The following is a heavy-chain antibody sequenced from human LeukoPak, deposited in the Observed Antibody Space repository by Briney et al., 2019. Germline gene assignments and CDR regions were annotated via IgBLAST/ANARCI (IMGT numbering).Heavy chain of an antibody. J-gene: IGHJ5*02. CDR2: MNPVSGGT. Sequence: GASVTVSCKTSGYTFTAYYIHWVRQAPGQGLEWMGWMNPVSGGTNYAQRFQGRVTMTRDSSISTAHMQLSSLRSDDTADTAVYYCARGVGSSWFDPWGQGTLLTVSS. CDR1: GYTFTAYY. CDR3: ARGVGSSWFDP. D-gene: IGHD2-15*01. V-gene: IGHV1-2*02.